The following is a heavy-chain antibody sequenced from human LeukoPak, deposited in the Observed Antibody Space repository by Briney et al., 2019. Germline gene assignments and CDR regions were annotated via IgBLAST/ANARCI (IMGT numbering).Heavy chain of an antibody. V-gene: IGHV3-30*18. Sequence: GRSLRLSCAASGXTFSSYAMHWVRQAPGKGLEWVAVISYDGSNKYCADSVKGRFTISRDNSKNTLYLQMNSLRAEDTAVYYCAKKRALGEVEYSSSYFDYWGQGTLVTVSS. D-gene: IGHD6-6*01. J-gene: IGHJ4*02. CDR1: GXTFSSYA. CDR3: AKKRALGEVEYSSSYFDY. CDR2: ISYDGSNK.